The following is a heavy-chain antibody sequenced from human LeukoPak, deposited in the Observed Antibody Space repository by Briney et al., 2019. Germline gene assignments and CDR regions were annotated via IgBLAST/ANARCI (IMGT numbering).Heavy chain of an antibody. D-gene: IGHD2-15*01. V-gene: IGHV4-34*01. CDR1: GGSFSGYY. CDR2: INHSGST. CDR3: ASRSAYWVY. Sequence: SETLSLTCAVYGGSFSGYYWSWIRQPPGKGLEWIGEINHSGSTNYNPSRKSRVTISVDTSKNQFSLKLSPVTAADTAVYYCASRSAYWVYWGQGTLVTVSP. J-gene: IGHJ4*02.